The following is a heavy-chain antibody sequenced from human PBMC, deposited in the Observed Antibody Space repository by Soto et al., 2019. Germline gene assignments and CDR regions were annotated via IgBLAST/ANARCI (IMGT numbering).Heavy chain of an antibody. V-gene: IGHV1-69*13. CDR1: GGTFSSYA. D-gene: IGHD3-22*01. Sequence: SVKVSCKASGGTFSSYAISWVRQAPGQGLEWMGGIIPIFGTANYAQKFQGRVTITADESTSTAYMELSSLRSEDTAVYYCARASLEYYYDSSGYPGDAFDIWGQGTMVTV. J-gene: IGHJ3*02. CDR3: ARASLEYYYDSSGYPGDAFDI. CDR2: IIPIFGTA.